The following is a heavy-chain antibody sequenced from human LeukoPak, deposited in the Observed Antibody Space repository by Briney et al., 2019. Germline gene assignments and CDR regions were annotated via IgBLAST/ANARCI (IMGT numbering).Heavy chain of an antibody. CDR2: IKPSNGDT. CDR1: GYNFSGHY. D-gene: IGHD1-26*01. Sequence: ASVTVSCKASGYNFSGHYMHWVRQAPGQGLEWMGWIKPSNGDTNYAQNFQGRVTMTRDTSINTAYMELSSLRSDDTAVYYCASPPLSSAMYYAHWGQGTLVTVSS. V-gene: IGHV1-2*02. J-gene: IGHJ4*02. CDR3: ASPPLSSAMYYAH.